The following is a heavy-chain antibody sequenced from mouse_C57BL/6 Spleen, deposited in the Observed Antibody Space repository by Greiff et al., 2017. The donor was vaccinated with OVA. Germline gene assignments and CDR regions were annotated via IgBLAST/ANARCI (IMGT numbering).Heavy chain of an antibody. CDR1: GFTFSSYA. V-gene: IGHV5-4*01. Sequence: EVNVVESGGGLVKPGGSLKLSCAASGFTFSSYAMSWVRQTPGKRLEWVATISDGGSYTYYPDNVKGRFTISRDNAKNNLYLQMSHLKSEDTAMYYCARDRGASAYWGQGTLVTVSA. CDR3: ARDRGASAY. J-gene: IGHJ3*01. CDR2: ISDGGSYT.